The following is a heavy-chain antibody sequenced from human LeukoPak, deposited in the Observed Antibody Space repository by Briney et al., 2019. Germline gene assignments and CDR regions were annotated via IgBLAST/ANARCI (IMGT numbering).Heavy chain of an antibody. CDR1: GFTFSSYS. Sequence: GGSLRLSCAASGFTFSSYSMNWVRQAPGKGLEWVSYITSSSGTMYYADSVKGRFTISRDNAKNSLYLQMNSLRAEDTAVYYCAREGYYGSGLYYYYMDVWGKGTTVTVSS. D-gene: IGHD3-10*01. CDR3: AREGYYGSGLYYYYMDV. J-gene: IGHJ6*03. CDR2: ITSSSGTM. V-gene: IGHV3-48*01.